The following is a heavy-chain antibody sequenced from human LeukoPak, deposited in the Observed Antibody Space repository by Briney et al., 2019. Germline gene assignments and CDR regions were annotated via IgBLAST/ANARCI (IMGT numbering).Heavy chain of an antibody. D-gene: IGHD3-10*01. V-gene: IGHV3-30*02. Sequence: QPGGSLRLSCAASGFTFSSYGMHWVRQAPGKGLEWVAFIRYDGSNKYYADSVKGRFTISGDNSKNTLYLQMNSLRAEDTAVYYCAKDRMGFGELPYYFDYWGQGTLVTVSS. CDR3: AKDRMGFGELPYYFDY. CDR1: GFTFSSYG. CDR2: IRYDGSNK. J-gene: IGHJ4*02.